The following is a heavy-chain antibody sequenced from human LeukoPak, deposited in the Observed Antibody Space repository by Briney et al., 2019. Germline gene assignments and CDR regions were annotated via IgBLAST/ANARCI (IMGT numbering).Heavy chain of an antibody. Sequence: SETLSLTCTVSGGSISSSSYYWGWIRQPPGKGLEWIGSIYYSGSTYYNPSLKSRVTISVGTSKNQFSLKLSSVTAADTAVYYCARQQLYYYGSGTTRYFDLWGRGTLVTVSS. D-gene: IGHD3-10*01. CDR3: ARQQLYYYGSGTTRYFDL. CDR1: GGSISSSSYY. CDR2: IYYSGST. V-gene: IGHV4-39*01. J-gene: IGHJ2*01.